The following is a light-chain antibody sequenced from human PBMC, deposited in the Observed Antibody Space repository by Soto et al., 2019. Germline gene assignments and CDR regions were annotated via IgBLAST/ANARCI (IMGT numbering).Light chain of an antibody. CDR1: QSVSIN. J-gene: IGKJ2*01. CDR3: QQYNNWPPYT. Sequence: EIVMTKSPATLSVSPGERATLSCRASQSVSINLAWYQQKPGQAPRLLIYGASTRATGIPARFSDSGSGTEFTLTISSLQSEDFAVYYCQQYNNWPPYTFGQGTKLEIK. V-gene: IGKV3-15*01. CDR2: GAS.